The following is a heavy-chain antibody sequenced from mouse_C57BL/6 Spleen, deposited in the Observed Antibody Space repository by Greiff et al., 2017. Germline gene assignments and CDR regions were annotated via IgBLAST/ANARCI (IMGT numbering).Heavy chain of an antibody. CDR2: ISSGSSTI. CDR3: ARGSSYGYFDV. D-gene: IGHD1-1*01. CDR1: GFTFSDYG. J-gene: IGHJ1*03. Sequence: EVMLVESGGGLVKPGGSLKLSCAASGFTFSDYGMHWVRQAPEKGLVWVAHISSGSSTIYYADTVKGRFTISRDNAKNTLFLQMTSLRSEDTAMYYCARGSSYGYFDVWGTGTTVTVSS. V-gene: IGHV5-17*01.